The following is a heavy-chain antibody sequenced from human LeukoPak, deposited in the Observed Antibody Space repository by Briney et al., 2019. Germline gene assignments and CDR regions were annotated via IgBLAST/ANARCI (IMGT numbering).Heavy chain of an antibody. V-gene: IGHV4-30-2*01. Sequence: SETLSLTCAVSGGSISSGGYSWSWIRQPPGEGLEWIGYIYHSGSTYYNPSLKSRVTISVDRSKNQFSLKLSSVTAADTAVYYCARGRDYYGSGSYYTSWGQGTLVTVSS. CDR3: ARGRDYYGSGSYYTS. CDR2: IYHSGST. J-gene: IGHJ5*02. D-gene: IGHD3-10*01. CDR1: GGSISSGGYS.